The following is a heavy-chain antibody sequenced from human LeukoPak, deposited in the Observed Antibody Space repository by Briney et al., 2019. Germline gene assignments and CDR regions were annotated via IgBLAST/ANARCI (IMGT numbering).Heavy chain of an antibody. CDR1: GYTFTGYY. D-gene: IGHD4-17*01. V-gene: IGHV1-2*02. CDR3: ARWAGYGDYRIPPFDY. CDR2: INPNSGGT. Sequence: ASVKVSCKTSGYTFTGYYMHWVRQAPGQGLEWMGWINPNSGGTNYAQKFQGRVTMTRDTSISTAYMELRSLRSDDTAVYYCARWAGYGDYRIPPFDYWGQGTLVTVSS. J-gene: IGHJ4*02.